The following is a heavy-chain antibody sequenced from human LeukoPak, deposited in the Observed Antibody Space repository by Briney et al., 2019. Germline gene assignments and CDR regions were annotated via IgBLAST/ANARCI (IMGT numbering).Heavy chain of an antibody. CDR1: GGTFSSYA. J-gene: IGHJ4*02. CDR3: ARECENMIGPHFDY. Sequence: SVKVSCKASGGTFSSYAISWVRQAPGQGLEWMGGIIPIFGTANYAQKFQGRVTITADESTSTAYMELSSLRSEDTAVYYCARECENMIGPHFDYWGQGTLVTVSS. CDR2: IIPIFGTA. D-gene: IGHD3-22*01. V-gene: IGHV1-69*13.